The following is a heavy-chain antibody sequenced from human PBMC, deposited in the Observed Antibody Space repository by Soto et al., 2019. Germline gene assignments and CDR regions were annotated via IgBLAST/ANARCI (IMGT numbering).Heavy chain of an antibody. CDR3: ARVGDYYGSGISSY. D-gene: IGHD3-10*01. CDR2: IYSGGST. Sequence: PGGSLRLSCAASGFTVSSNYMSWVRQAPGKGLEWVSVIYSGGSTYYADSVKGRFTISRDNSKNTLYLQMNSLRAEDTAVYYCARVGDYYGSGISSYWGQGTLVTVSS. J-gene: IGHJ4*02. CDR1: GFTVSSNY. V-gene: IGHV3-53*01.